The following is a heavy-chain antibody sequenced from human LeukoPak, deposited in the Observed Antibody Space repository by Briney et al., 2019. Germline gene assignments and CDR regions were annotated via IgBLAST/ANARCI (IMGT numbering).Heavy chain of an antibody. V-gene: IGHV3-30*04. CDR2: ISYDGSNK. D-gene: IGHD6-13*01. CDR3: ARAQYSSSWYAYYYYYYGMDV. J-gene: IGHJ6*02. Sequence: GGSLRLSCAASGFTLSSYAIHWVRQAPGKGLEWVAVISYDGSNKYYADSVKGRFTISRDNSKNTLYLQMNSLRAEDTAVYYCARAQYSSSWYAYYYYYYGMDVWGQGTTVTVSS. CDR1: GFTLSSYA.